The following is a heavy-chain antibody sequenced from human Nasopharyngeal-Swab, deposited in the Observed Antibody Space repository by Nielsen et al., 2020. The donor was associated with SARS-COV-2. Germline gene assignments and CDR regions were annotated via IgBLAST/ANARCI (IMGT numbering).Heavy chain of an antibody. V-gene: IGHV3-7*05. CDR2: INEGGSEE. CDR1: GFTFRNYW. Sequence: GGSLRLSCAASGFTFRNYWMHWVRQAPGKRLEWVARINEGGSEEGYVALSRGRFTISRDNAENSLYLQMNNLRAEDTALYYCVRGSSAVFGPGIDHWGQGTLVTVSS. D-gene: IGHD1-26*01. CDR3: VRGSSAVFGPGIDH. J-gene: IGHJ4*02.